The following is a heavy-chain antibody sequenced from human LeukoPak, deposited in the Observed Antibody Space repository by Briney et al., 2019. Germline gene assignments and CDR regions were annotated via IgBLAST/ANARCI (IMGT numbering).Heavy chain of an antibody. CDR2: ISGSGGST. V-gene: IGHV3-23*01. D-gene: IGHD2-2*01. CDR3: AKDVPFCTSTDCYRWFDP. Sequence: PGGSLRLSCAASGLIFSSHAMSWVRQAPGKGLEWVSSISGSGGSTYYADSVTGRFTISRDNSKTTLYLQMNSLRAEDTALYFCAKDVPFCTSTDCYRWFDPWGQGTLVTVSS. CDR1: GLIFSSHA. J-gene: IGHJ5*02.